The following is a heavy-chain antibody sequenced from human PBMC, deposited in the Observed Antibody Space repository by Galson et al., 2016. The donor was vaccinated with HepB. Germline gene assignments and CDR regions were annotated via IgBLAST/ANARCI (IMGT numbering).Heavy chain of an antibody. Sequence: SLRLSCAASGFTFDDYAMHWVRQGPGKGLEWVSGISWNSNEIAYADSVKGRFTLSRDNANNSLYLRMNSLRAEDAALYYCVKDRYSSGWYALDVWGQGTTVTVSS. D-gene: IGHD6-19*01. CDR2: ISWNSNEI. CDR3: VKDRYSSGWYALDV. CDR1: GFTFDDYA. V-gene: IGHV3-9*01. J-gene: IGHJ6*02.